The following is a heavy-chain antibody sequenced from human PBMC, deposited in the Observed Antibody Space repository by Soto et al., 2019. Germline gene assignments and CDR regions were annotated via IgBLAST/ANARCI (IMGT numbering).Heavy chain of an antibody. Sequence: SETLSLTCTVSGRSISSVNYYWSWIRQPPGKGLEWIGYIYYSGSTYYNPSLRSRVTISVDTSKNQFSLKLSSVTAADTAVYYCARYGSGECNRGHCYSPSVSRGQGTLVTVS. CDR3: ARYGSGECNRGHCYSPSVS. CDR2: IYYSGST. D-gene: IGHD2-15*01. CDR1: GRSISSVNYY. V-gene: IGHV4-30-4*01. J-gene: IGHJ4*02.